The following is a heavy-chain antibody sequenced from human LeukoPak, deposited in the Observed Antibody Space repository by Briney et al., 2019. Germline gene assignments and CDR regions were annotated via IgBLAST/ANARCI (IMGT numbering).Heavy chain of an antibody. CDR1: GYTFTSYY. Sequence: GASVKVSCKASGYTFTSYYMHWVRLAPGQGLEWMGIINPCGGTTNFAQKFQGRVTMTRDTSTSTVYMELSSLISEDTAVYYCARHIGSGGSRKPDYYYDGMDVWGQGTTVTVSS. CDR2: INPCGGTT. J-gene: IGHJ6*02. V-gene: IGHV1-46*01. D-gene: IGHD2-15*01. CDR3: ARHIGSGGSRKPDYYYDGMDV.